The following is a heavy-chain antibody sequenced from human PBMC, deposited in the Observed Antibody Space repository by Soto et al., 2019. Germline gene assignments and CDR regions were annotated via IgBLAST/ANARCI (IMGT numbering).Heavy chain of an antibody. D-gene: IGHD6-6*01. J-gene: IGHJ1*01. CDR2: IKRTADGGTT. CDR3: AKGEYSSSLYFQH. CDR1: GFTFSNAW. Sequence: EEQLVESGGGLVEPGGSLRLSCAASGFTFSNAWMTWVRQAPGKGLEWVGRIKRTADGGTTDYAAPVTDRFTISRDDSENTLYLQRSSRKPEDTALYYCAKGEYSSSLYFQHWGKGTLVTVSS. V-gene: IGHV3-15*01.